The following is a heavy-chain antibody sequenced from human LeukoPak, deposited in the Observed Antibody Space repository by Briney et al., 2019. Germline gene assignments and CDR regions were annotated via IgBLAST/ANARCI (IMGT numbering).Heavy chain of an antibody. Sequence: ASVKVSCKASGYTFTGYYMHWVRQAPGQGLEWMGWINPNSGGTNYAQKFQGRVTMTRDTSISTAYMELSRLRSDDTAVYYCARAPHGSSGFYVYWGQGTLVTVSS. CDR3: ARAPHGSSGFYVY. V-gene: IGHV1-2*02. D-gene: IGHD3-22*01. J-gene: IGHJ4*02. CDR1: GYTFTGYY. CDR2: INPNSGGT.